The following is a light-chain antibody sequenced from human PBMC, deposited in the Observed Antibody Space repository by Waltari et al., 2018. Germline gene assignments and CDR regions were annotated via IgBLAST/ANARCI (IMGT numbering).Light chain of an antibody. CDR2: DDT. Sequence: YALTQPHSVSVAPGQTARTICGGAKMGGNSVHWYQQKPGQAPVLVVFDDTNRPSGIPDRISGSKSGTTATLTISRVETGDEAAYFCQVWHNNRDTPWFGGGTKLTVL. CDR1: KMGGNS. J-gene: IGLJ3*02. CDR3: QVWHNNRDTPW. V-gene: IGLV3-21*02.